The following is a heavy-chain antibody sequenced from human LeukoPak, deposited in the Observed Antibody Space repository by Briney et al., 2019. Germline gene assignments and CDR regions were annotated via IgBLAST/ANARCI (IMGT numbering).Heavy chain of an antibody. CDR2: ISGSGDTT. CDR3: AKCGVRYEIECGFDY. D-gene: IGHD2-8*02. Sequence: GGSLRLSCAASGFTFSSYAMTWVRQAPGKGLEWVSVISGSGDTTYYADSVKGRFTISRDNSKNTLYLQMNSLRAEDTAVYFCAKCGVRYEIECGFDYWGQGTLVTVSS. V-gene: IGHV3-23*01. J-gene: IGHJ4*02. CDR1: GFTFSSYA.